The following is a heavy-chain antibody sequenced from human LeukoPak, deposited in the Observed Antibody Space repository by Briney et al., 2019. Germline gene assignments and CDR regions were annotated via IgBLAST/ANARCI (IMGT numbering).Heavy chain of an antibody. CDR1: GFTFSSYA. CDR3: ATHMVRGVIQRLLAFDY. Sequence: GSLRLSCAASGFTFSSYAMSWVRQAPGKGLEWVSAISGSGGSTYYADSVKGRFTISRDNSKNTLYLQMNSLRAEDTAVYYCATHMVRGVIQRLLAFDYWGQGTLVTVSS. CDR2: ISGSGGST. V-gene: IGHV3-23*01. D-gene: IGHD3-10*01. J-gene: IGHJ4*02.